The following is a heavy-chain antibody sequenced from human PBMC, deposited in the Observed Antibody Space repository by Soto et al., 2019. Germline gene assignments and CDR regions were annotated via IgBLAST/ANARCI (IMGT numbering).Heavy chain of an antibody. V-gene: IGHV4-59*01. CDR3: ARAPSGRTDFDY. CDR2: IYYSGST. J-gene: IGHJ4*02. D-gene: IGHD1-26*01. Sequence: SETLSLTCSVSGGSMSGYYWTWIRQPPGKALEWIGYIYYSGSTNYNPSLKSRVSISIDTSKSQFSLRLTSVTAADTAVYYCARAPSGRTDFDYWGQGTPVPVYS. CDR1: GGSMSGYY.